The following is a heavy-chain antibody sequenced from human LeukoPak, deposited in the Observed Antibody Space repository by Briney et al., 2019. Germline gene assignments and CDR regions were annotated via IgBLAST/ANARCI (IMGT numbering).Heavy chain of an antibody. D-gene: IGHD6-19*01. Sequence: GGSLRLSCAASGFTYDNYAMSWVRQAPGKGLEWVSSVSGSGATTYYADSVKGRFTISRDNSKNTLHLQMSSLRADDTAIYYCAKDGGGWYTSGWYYFDYWGQGTLATASS. V-gene: IGHV3-23*01. CDR3: AKDGGGWYTSGWYYFDY. CDR1: GFTYDNYA. CDR2: VSGSGATT. J-gene: IGHJ4*02.